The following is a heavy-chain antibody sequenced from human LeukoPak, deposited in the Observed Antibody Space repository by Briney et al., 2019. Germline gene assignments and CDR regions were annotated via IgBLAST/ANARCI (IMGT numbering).Heavy chain of an antibody. V-gene: IGHV3-21*06. CDR1: GFSFWAYT. J-gene: IGHJ3*02. D-gene: IGHD3-22*01. CDR3: ARDRDYYDSNSFSPDAFDI. CDR2: VNPSHSDL. Sequence: GGSLRLSCAVSGFSFWAYTINWVRQAAGKGLEWFSSVNPSHSDLFYADSVKGRFTISRDNVKNSLLLQMDRLRAEDTAVYYCARDRDYYDSNSFSPDAFDIWGQGTMVTVSS.